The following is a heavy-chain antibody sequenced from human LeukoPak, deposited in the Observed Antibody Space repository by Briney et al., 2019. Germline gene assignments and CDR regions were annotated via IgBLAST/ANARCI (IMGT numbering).Heavy chain of an antibody. D-gene: IGHD3-10*01. Sequence: GGSLRLSCAASGFTFSSYWMSWVRQAPGKGLEWVANIKQDGSEKYYVDSVKGRFTISRDNAKNSLYLQMNSLRAEDTAVYYCARGRDLLWFFNWGQGTLVTVSP. CDR3: ARGRDLLWFFN. CDR2: IKQDGSEK. CDR1: GFTFSSYW. J-gene: IGHJ4*02. V-gene: IGHV3-7*01.